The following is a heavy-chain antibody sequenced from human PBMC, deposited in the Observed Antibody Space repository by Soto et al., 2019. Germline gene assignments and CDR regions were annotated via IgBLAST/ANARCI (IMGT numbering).Heavy chain of an antibody. J-gene: IGHJ4*02. V-gene: IGHV3-23*01. CDR1: GFTFSSYA. CDR2: ISGSGGST. Sequence: EVQLLESGGGLVQPGGSLRLSCAASGFTFSSYAMSWVRQAPGKGLEWVSAISGSGGSTYYADSVKGRFTISRDNSKNMLYLQMNSLRAEDTAVYYCAKDSGLRFLEWLSDGVCDYWGQGTLVTVSS. CDR3: AKDSGLRFLEWLSDGVCDY. D-gene: IGHD3-3*01.